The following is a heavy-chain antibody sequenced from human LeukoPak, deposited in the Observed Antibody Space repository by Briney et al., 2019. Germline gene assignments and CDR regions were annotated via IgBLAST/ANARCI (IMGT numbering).Heavy chain of an antibody. CDR1: GFTFSSYG. CDR2: IWYDGSNK. CDR3: AKDISQWLVHGLFDY. Sequence: GGSLRLSCAASGFTFSSYGMHWVRQAPGKGLEWVAVIWYDGSNKYYADSVKGRFTISRDNAKNSLYLQMNSLRAEDTALYYCAKDISQWLVHGLFDYWGQGTLVTVSS. D-gene: IGHD6-19*01. J-gene: IGHJ4*02. V-gene: IGHV3-33*03.